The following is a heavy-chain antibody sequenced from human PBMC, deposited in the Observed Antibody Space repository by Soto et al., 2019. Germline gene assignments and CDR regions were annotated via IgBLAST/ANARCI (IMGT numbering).Heavy chain of an antibody. CDR1: GDSISSTSSH. CDR3: ARHFMVRGVIKNFVLDS. V-gene: IGHV4-39*01. CDR2: ISYAGST. D-gene: IGHD3-10*01. Sequence: SETLSLTCTVSGDSISSTSSHWGWIRQPPGKRLEWIGSISYAGSTYYSPSLKSRVTISVDTSKNQFSLKLSSVTAADTAVYYCARHFMVRGVIKNFVLDSWGQGTLVTVS. J-gene: IGHJ4*02.